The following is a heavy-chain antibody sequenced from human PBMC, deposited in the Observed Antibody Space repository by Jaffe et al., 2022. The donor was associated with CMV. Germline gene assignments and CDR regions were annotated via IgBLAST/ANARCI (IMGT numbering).Heavy chain of an antibody. V-gene: IGHV4-61*03. J-gene: IGHJ5*02. CDR1: GGSVSSGGYY. D-gene: IGHD1-26*01. CDR3: ARAPDSASYWGWFEP. Sequence: QVQLQESGPGLVKPSETLSLTCTVSGGSVSSGGYYWSWIRQPPGKGLEWIGYIYNSGNTNYNPSLRSRVTMSVDTFKNHFSLKLTSVTAADTAVYYCARAPDSASYWGWFEPWGQGTLVTVSS. CDR2: IYNSGNT.